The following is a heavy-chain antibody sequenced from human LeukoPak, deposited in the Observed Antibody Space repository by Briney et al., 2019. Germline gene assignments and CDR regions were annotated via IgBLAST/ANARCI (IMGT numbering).Heavy chain of an antibody. D-gene: IGHD3-22*01. CDR1: GFTFDDYA. J-gene: IGHJ6*02. Sequence: GGSLRLSCAASGFTFDDYAMHWVRQAPGKGLEWASGISWNSGSIGYADSVKGRFTISRDNAKNSLYLQMNSLRAEDTALYYCAKGSYYDSIYGMDVWGQGTTVTVSS. CDR2: ISWNSGSI. CDR3: AKGSYYDSIYGMDV. V-gene: IGHV3-9*01.